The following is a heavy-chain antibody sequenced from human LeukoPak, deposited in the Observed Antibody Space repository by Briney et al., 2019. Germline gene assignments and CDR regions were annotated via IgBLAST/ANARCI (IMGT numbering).Heavy chain of an antibody. J-gene: IGHJ6*03. CDR3: AKDPQLSGGSSYYYMDV. CDR2: IRYDGSNK. V-gene: IGHV3-30*02. CDR1: GFTFSSYG. D-gene: IGHD2-15*01. Sequence: GGSLRLSCAASGFTFSSYGMHWVRQAPGKGLERVAFIRYDGSNKYYADSVKGRFTIYRDNSKNTLYLQMNSLRAEDTAVYYCAKDPQLSGGSSYYYMDVWGKGTTVTVSS.